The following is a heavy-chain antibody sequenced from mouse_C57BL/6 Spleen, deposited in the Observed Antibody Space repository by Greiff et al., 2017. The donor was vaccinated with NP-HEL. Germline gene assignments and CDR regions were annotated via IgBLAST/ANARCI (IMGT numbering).Heavy chain of an antibody. V-gene: IGHV1-15*01. CDR1: GYTFTDYE. Sequence: VQLQQSGAELVRPGASVTLSCKASGYTFTDYEMHWVKQTPVHGLEWIGAIDPETGGTAYNQKFKGKAILTADKSSSTAYMELRSLTSEDSAVYYCTRSLGTWFAYWGQGTLVTVS. CDR2: IDPETGGT. J-gene: IGHJ3*01. CDR3: TRSLGTWFAY.